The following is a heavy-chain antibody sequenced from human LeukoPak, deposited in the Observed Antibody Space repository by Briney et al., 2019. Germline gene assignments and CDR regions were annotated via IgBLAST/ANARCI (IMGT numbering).Heavy chain of an antibody. CDR2: INPNSGGT. CDR3: AKVKKPCTAMATGAFDI. J-gene: IGHJ3*02. Sequence: GASVKVSCKASGYTFTGYYMHWVRQAPGQGLEWMGWINPNSGGTNYAQKFQGRVTMTRDTFISTAYMELSRLRSDDTALYYCAKVKKPCTAMATGAFDIWGQGTMVTVSS. D-gene: IGHD5-18*01. V-gene: IGHV1-2*02. CDR1: GYTFTGYY.